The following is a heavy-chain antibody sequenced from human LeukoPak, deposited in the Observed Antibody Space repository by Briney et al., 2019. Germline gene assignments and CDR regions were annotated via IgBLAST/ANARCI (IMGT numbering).Heavy chain of an antibody. J-gene: IGHJ4*02. CDR3: TTGPLVAGAPGDY. V-gene: IGHV3-15*05. Sequence: GGSPRLSCAASGFTFSNAWMSWVRQAPGKGLEWIGRIKSKTDGGTTDYAAPVKGRFTISRDDSKNTLYLQMNSLKTDDTAVYYCTTGPLVAGAPGDYWGQGTLVTVSS. CDR2: IKSKTDGGTT. D-gene: IGHD1-26*01. CDR1: GFTFSNAW.